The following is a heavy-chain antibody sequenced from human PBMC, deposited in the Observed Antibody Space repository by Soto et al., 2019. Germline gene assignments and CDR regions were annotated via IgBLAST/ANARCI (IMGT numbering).Heavy chain of an antibody. D-gene: IGHD3-22*01. V-gene: IGHV1-69*13. CDR3: ASGSAGYYDSSGP. Sequence: ASVKVSCKASGGTFSSYAISWVRQAPGQGLEWMGGIIPIFGTANYAQKFQGRVTITADESTSTAYMELSSLRSEDTAVYYCASGSAGYYDSSGPWGQGTLVTVS. CDR1: GGTFSSYA. CDR2: IIPIFGTA. J-gene: IGHJ4*02.